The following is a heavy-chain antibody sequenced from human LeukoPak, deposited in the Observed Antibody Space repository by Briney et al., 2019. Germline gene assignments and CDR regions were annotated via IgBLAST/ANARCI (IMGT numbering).Heavy chain of an antibody. Sequence: GRSLRLSCVTSGFTFDDNVMHWVRQFPGKGLEWVAGSNWNGDKSAYADSVQGRFTISRDNAKNSLYLQMNSLTIEDTAFYYCARDLGLTLTPWPLEDWGQGTLVAVSS. CDR1: GFTFDDNV. D-gene: IGHD1-1*01. J-gene: IGHJ4*02. CDR3: ARDLGLTLTPWPLED. V-gene: IGHV3-9*01. CDR2: SNWNGDKS.